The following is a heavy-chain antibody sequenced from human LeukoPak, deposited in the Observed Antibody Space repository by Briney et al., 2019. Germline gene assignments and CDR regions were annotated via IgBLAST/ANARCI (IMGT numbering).Heavy chain of an antibody. V-gene: IGHV1-2*02. CDR1: GCTFTDYY. CDR2: INPNSGGT. D-gene: IGHD6-13*01. Sequence: GASVKVSCKASGCTFTDYYMHWLRPAPGQGLAWMGWINPNSGGTNYAQKFQGRVTMTRDTSISTAYMELSRLRSDDTAVYYCARDMKLIAAAGTRRPNWFDPWGQGTLVTVSS. J-gene: IGHJ5*02. CDR3: ARDMKLIAAAGTRRPNWFDP.